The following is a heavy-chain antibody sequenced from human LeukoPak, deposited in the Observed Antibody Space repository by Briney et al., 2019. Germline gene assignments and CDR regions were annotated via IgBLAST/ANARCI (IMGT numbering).Heavy chain of an antibody. CDR2: ISSSSSYI. J-gene: IGHJ4*02. V-gene: IGHV3-21*01. CDR1: GFTFSRYS. CDR3: ARHYDSNSYGPGY. D-gene: IGHD3-22*01. Sequence: GGSLRLSCAASGFTFSRYSLNWVRQAPGKGLEWVSSISSSSSYIYYADSVKGRFTTSRDNAKNSLYLQMNSLRAEDTAVYYCARHYDSNSYGPGYWGQGTLVTVSS.